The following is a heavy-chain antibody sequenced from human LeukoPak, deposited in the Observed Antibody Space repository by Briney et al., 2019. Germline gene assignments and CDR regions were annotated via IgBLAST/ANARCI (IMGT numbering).Heavy chain of an antibody. CDR2: ISGYNGST. J-gene: IGHJ4*02. CDR1: GYTFVSYG. D-gene: IGHD3-22*01. Sequence: ASVKVSCKAAGYTFVSYGISWVRQAPGQGLEWMGWISGYNGSTNYAQKFQGRVTMTTETSTSTIYMELRRLRYDDTAVYYCARDRDPYYYDSSGYDDHWGQGTLVTVSS. V-gene: IGHV1-18*01. CDR3: ARDRDPYYYDSSGYDDH.